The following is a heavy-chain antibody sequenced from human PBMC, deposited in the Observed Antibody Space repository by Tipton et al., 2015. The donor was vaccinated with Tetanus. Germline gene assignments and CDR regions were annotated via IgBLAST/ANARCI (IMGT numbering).Heavy chain of an antibody. V-gene: IGHV4-4*07. Sequence: LRLSCSVSGDSISSFYWSWIRQPAGKGLEWIGRIYTSGSTNYNPSLKSRVTMSVDTSKRQFSLKLNSVTAADTAVYYCARANNDYPKKGPFDYWGQGILVIVSS. J-gene: IGHJ4*02. CDR3: ARANNDYPKKGPFDY. D-gene: IGHD5-12*01. CDR1: GDSISSFY. CDR2: IYTSGST.